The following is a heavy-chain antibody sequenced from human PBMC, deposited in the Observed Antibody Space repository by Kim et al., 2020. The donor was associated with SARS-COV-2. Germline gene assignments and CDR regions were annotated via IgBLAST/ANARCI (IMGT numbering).Heavy chain of an antibody. D-gene: IGHD2-15*01. CDR1: GYSFTNYW. V-gene: IGHV5-10-1*01. Sequence: GESLKISCKGSGYSFTNYWISWVRQMPGKGLEWMGKIDPGDSYTNYRPSFQGHATISADKSISTAYLQWSSVKASDTAMYYCARFYRSGGSCYSHFDYWGQGTLVTVSS. CDR2: IDPGDSYT. CDR3: ARFYRSGGSCYSHFDY. J-gene: IGHJ4*02.